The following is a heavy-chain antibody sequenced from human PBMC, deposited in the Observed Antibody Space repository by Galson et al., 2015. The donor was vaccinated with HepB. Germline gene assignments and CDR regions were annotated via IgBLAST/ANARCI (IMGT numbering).Heavy chain of an antibody. CDR1: GGTFSSYA. Sequence: SCKASGGTFSSYAISWVRQAPGQGLEWMGGIIPIFGTANYAQKFQGRVTITADKSTSTAYMELSSLRSEDTAVYYCARVGGAIAAAGTFGAADYWGQGTLVTVSS. CDR2: IIPIFGTA. CDR3: ARVGGAIAAAGTFGAADY. D-gene: IGHD6-13*01. J-gene: IGHJ4*02. V-gene: IGHV1-69*06.